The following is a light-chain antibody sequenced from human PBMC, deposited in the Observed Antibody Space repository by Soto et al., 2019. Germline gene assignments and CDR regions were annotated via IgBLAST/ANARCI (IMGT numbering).Light chain of an antibody. J-gene: IGKJ4*01. CDR3: QQYYSTPL. CDR1: QSVLYSSNNKNY. Sequence: DIVMTQSPDSLAVSLVERATINCKSSQSVLYSSNNKNYLAWYQQKPGQPPKLLIYWASTRESGVPDRFSGSGSGTDFTLTISSLQAEDVAVYYCQQYYSTPLLGGGTKVDIK. CDR2: WAS. V-gene: IGKV4-1*01.